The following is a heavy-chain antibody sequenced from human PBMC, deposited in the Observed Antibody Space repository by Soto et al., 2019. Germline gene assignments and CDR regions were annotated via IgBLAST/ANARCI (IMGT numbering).Heavy chain of an antibody. CDR3: ARDLGYYASGALDY. CDR1: GYTFTNYG. J-gene: IGHJ4*02. D-gene: IGHD3-10*01. V-gene: IGHV1-18*01. CDR2: ISGYNGNT. Sequence: ASVKVSCKASGYTFTNYGISWVRQAPGQGLEWMGWISGYNGNTNYAQQFQGRVTMTTDASTSTAYMELRSLRSDDTAIYYFARDLGYYASGALDYWGQGTLVTVSS.